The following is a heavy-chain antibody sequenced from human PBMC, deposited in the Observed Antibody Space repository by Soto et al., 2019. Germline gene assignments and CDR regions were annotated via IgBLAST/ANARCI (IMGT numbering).Heavy chain of an antibody. CDR2: IYSGGST. Sequence: ETLSLTCAVSGGSISSSNWWSWVRQAPGKGLEWVSVIYSGGSTYYADSVKGRFTISRDNSKNTLYLQMNSLRAEDTAVYYCLSGRGYWGQGTLVTVSS. J-gene: IGHJ4*02. CDR3: LSGRGY. CDR1: GGSISSSNW. V-gene: IGHV3-53*01.